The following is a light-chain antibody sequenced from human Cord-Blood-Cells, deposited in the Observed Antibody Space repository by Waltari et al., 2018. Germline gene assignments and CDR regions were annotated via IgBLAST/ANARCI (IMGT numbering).Light chain of an antibody. Sequence: EIVMRQSPATLSVSPGERATLSCRASQSVSSNLAWYQQKPGQAPRLLIYGASTRATGIPARFSGSGSGTEFTLTISSLQSEDFAVYYCQQYNNWSWTFGQGTKVEIK. CDR3: QQYNNWSWT. V-gene: IGKV3-15*01. CDR2: GAS. CDR1: QSVSSN. J-gene: IGKJ1*01.